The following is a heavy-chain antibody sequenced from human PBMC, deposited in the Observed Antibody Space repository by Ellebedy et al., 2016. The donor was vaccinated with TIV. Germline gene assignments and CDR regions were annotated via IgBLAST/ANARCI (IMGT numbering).Heavy chain of an antibody. CDR1: GFTFSSYT. J-gene: IGHJ4*02. CDR3: VRDLHDYGIDY. V-gene: IGHV3-48*04. Sequence: GGSLRLSCAASGFTFSSYTMNWVRQAPGKGLEWVSYVSSTSRTIYYADSVKGRFTISRDNAKNSLYLHMNSLRVEDTAVYFCVRDLHDYGIDYWGQGTLVTASS. D-gene: IGHD3-16*01. CDR2: VSSTSRTI.